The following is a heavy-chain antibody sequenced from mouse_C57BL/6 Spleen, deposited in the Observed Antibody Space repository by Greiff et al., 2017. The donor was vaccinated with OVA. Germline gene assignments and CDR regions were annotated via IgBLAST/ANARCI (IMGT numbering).Heavy chain of an antibody. D-gene: IGHD1-1*01. J-gene: IGHJ2*01. V-gene: IGHV1-42*01. Sequence: VHVKQSGPELVKPGASVKISCKASGYSFTGYYMNWVKQSPEKSLEWIGEINPSTGGTTYNQKFKAKATLTVDKSSSTAYMQLKSLTSEDSAVYYCARTYYYGSRYYFDYWGQGTTLTVSS. CDR3: ARTYYYGSRYYFDY. CDR1: GYSFTGYY. CDR2: INPSTGGT.